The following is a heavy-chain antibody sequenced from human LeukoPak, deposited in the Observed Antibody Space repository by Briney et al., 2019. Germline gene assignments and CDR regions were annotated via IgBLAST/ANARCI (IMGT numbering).Heavy chain of an antibody. V-gene: IGHV3-21*01. J-gene: IGHJ4*02. CDR3: ARNYYDSSGYYYESGDY. D-gene: IGHD3-22*01. CDR2: ISSSSSYI. Sequence: GGSLRLSCAASGFTFSSYSMNWVRQAPGKGLEWLSSISSSSSYIYYADSVKGRFTISRDNAKNSLYLQMNSLRAEDTAVYYCARNYYDSSGYYYESGDYWGQGTLVTVSS. CDR1: GFTFSSYS.